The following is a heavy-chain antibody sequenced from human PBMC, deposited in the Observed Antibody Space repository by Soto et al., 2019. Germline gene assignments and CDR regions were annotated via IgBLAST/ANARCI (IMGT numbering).Heavy chain of an antibody. D-gene: IGHD3-22*01. CDR2: ISGSGGST. Sequence: GGSLRLSCAASGFTFSSYAMSWVRQAPGKGLEWVSAISGSGGSTYYADSVKGRFTISRDNSKNTLYLQMNSLRAEDMAVYYCATPGPYSSGYLPFDYWGQGTLVTVSS. V-gene: IGHV3-23*01. CDR1: GFTFSSYA. J-gene: IGHJ4*02. CDR3: ATPGPYSSGYLPFDY.